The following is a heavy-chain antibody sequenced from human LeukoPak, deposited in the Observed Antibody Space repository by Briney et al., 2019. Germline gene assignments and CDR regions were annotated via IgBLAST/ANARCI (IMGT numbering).Heavy chain of an antibody. CDR1: GFTFSSYG. CDR2: IRYDGSNK. J-gene: IGHJ3*02. CDR3: AKVIRSLVVVAAYAFDI. D-gene: IGHD2-15*01. V-gene: IGHV3-30*02. Sequence: GGSLRLSCAASGFTFSSYGMHWVRQAPGKGLEWVAFIRYDGSNKYYADSVKGRFTISRDNSTNTLYLQMNSLRAEDTAVYYCAKVIRSLVVVAAYAFDIWGQGTMVTVSS.